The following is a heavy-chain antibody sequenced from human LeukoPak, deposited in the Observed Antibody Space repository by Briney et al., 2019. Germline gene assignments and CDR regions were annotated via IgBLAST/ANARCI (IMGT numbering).Heavy chain of an antibody. Sequence: GGSLRLSCAASGFTFSSYAMHWVHQAPGKGLEWVAVISYDGSNKYYADSVKGRFAISRDNSKNTLYLQMNSLRAEDTAVYYCASEGVAVAGTIDYWGQGTLVTVSS. V-gene: IGHV3-30*09. CDR2: ISYDGSNK. D-gene: IGHD6-19*01. J-gene: IGHJ4*02. CDR1: GFTFSSYA. CDR3: ASEGVAVAGTIDY.